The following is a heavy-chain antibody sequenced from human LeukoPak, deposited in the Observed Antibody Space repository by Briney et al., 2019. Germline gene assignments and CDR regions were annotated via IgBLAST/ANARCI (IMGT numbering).Heavy chain of an antibody. D-gene: IGHD1-26*01. CDR3: ARLVGARSGVPGYFDY. J-gene: IGHJ4*02. V-gene: IGHV1-69*05. CDR1: GGTFSSYA. Sequence: SVKVSCKASGGTFSSYAISWVRQAPGQGLEWMGGIIPIFGTANYAQKFQGRVTITTDESTSTAYMELSSLRSEDTAVYYCARLVGARSGVPGYFDYWGQGTLVTVSS. CDR2: IIPIFGTA.